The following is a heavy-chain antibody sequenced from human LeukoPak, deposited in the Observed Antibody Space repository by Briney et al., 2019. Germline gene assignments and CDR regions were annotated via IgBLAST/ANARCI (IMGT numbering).Heavy chain of an antibody. J-gene: IGHJ4*02. D-gene: IGHD7-27*01. CDR3: ARAAANWAIDY. CDR2: INHDASNT. V-gene: IGHV3-74*01. Sequence: GSLGLSCAASGFTFSGYWMHWVRQAPGKGLVWVSLINHDASNTNYEDSVKGRFTISRDNAKNTLYLQMNSLGAEDTAVYYCARAAANWAIDYWGQGTLVTVSS. CDR1: GFTFSGYW.